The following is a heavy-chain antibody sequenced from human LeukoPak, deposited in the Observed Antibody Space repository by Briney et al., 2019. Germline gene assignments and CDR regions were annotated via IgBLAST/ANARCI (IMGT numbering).Heavy chain of an antibody. V-gene: IGHV3-30-3*01. J-gene: IGHJ6*02. Sequence: PGRSLRLSCAASGFTFSSYAMHWVRQAPGKGLEWVAVISYDGSNKYYADSVKGRFTISRDNSKNTLYLQMNSLRAEDTAVYYCARGSRILWFGELLNPQYGMDVWGQGTTVTVSS. CDR1: GFTFSSYA. CDR2: ISYDGSNK. CDR3: ARGSRILWFGELLNPQYGMDV. D-gene: IGHD3-10*01.